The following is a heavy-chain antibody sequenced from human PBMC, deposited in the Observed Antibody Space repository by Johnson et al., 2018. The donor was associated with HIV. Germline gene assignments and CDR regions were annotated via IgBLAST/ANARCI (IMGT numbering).Heavy chain of an antibody. CDR1: GFIFSIYG. J-gene: IGHJ3*02. V-gene: IGHV3-30*02. Sequence: QVQLVESGGGVVQPGGSLRLSCAASGFIFSIYGMHWVRQAPGKGLEWVAFIRYDGSNKDYVDSVKGRFTISRDNSKNTLDLQMNILRTEDTAVYYCAKDQHGPLVPTVMRDDAFDIWGQGTMVTVSS. CDR2: IRYDGSNK. D-gene: IGHD5-12*01. CDR3: AKDQHGPLVPTVMRDDAFDI.